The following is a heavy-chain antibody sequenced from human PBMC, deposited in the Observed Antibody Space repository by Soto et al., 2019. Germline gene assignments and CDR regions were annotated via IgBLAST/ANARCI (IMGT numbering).Heavy chain of an antibody. CDR3: ARELLSLYFDL. Sequence: QVRLQQWGAGLLKPSETLSLTCAVYGASFSDSYWNWIRQPPGKGLEWIGEINHSGSTIYNTSLESRVTIQLDTSKKQLTLKMESAISADAAVYYCARELLSLYFDLWGRGTPVSVSS. J-gene: IGHJ2*01. D-gene: IGHD3-10*01. CDR1: GASFSDSY. CDR2: INHSGST. V-gene: IGHV4-34*01.